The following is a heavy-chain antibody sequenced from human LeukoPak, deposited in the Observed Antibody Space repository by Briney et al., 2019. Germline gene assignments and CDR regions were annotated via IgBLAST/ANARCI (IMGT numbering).Heavy chain of an antibody. CDR1: GFTFHG. CDR2: IWSDGSKK. Sequence: PWGSLRLSCVASGFTFHGFYWVRQAPGKGLEWVAIIWSDGSKKYYADSVKGRSTISRDNSKNTVYLEMTSLRAEDTAIYYCARDISFNSLDNWGQGTLVTVSS. CDR3: ARDISFNSLDN. J-gene: IGHJ4*02. D-gene: IGHD3-16*01. V-gene: IGHV3-33*07.